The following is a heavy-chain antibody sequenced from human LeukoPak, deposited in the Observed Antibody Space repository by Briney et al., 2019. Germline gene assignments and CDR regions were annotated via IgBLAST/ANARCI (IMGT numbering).Heavy chain of an antibody. CDR2: ISSSSSYI. CDR1: GFTFNDYG. Sequence: GGSLRLSCAASGFTFNDYGMNWVRQAPGKGLEWVSSISSSSSYIYYADSVKGRFTISRDNAKNSLYLQMNSLRAEDTAVYYCARALGGLDTLYYYYGMDVWGQGTTVTVSS. CDR3: ARALGGLDTLYYYYGMDV. J-gene: IGHJ6*02. V-gene: IGHV3-21*01. D-gene: IGHD5-18*01.